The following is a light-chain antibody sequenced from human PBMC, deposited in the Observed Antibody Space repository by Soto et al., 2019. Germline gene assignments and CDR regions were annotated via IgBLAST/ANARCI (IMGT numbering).Light chain of an antibody. Sequence: DIQMTKSPSTLPASVGDRVTITCRASQSISNWLAWYQQKPGTAPKLLIYDASILESGVPSRFSGSGFGTEFSLTISSLQPDDFGSYYCQHLRTFGQGTKVDIK. CDR3: QHLRT. V-gene: IGKV1-5*01. CDR1: QSISNW. J-gene: IGKJ1*01. CDR2: DAS.